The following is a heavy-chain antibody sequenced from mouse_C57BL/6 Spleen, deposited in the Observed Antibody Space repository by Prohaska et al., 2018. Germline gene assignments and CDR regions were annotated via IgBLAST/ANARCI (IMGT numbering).Heavy chain of an antibody. CDR1: GFSLTSYA. D-gene: IGHD1-1*01. Sequence: LVAPSQSLSITCTVSGFSLTSYAISWVRQPPGKGLEWLGVIWTGGGTNYNSALKSRLSISKYNSKSQVFLKMNSLQTEDTARYYCARKGYYGSSPYAMDYWGQGTSVTVSS. J-gene: IGHJ4*01. V-gene: IGHV2-9-1*01. CDR2: IWTGGGT. CDR3: ARKGYYGSSPYAMDY.